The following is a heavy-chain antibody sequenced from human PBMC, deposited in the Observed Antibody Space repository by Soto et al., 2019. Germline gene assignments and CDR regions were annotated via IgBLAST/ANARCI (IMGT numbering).Heavy chain of an antibody. J-gene: IGHJ4*02. D-gene: IGHD3-22*01. Sequence: GGSLRLSCAASGFTFSSYGMHWVRQAPGKGLEWVAVISYDGSNKYYADSVKGRFTISRDNSKNTLYLQMNSLRAEDTAVYYCAKESSYDSSGYNPFDYWGQGT. CDR2: ISYDGSNK. CDR3: AKESSYDSSGYNPFDY. V-gene: IGHV3-30*18. CDR1: GFTFSSYG.